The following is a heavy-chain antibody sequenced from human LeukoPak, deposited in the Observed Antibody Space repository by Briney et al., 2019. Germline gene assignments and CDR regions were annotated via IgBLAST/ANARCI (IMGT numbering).Heavy chain of an antibody. V-gene: IGHV3-23*01. Sequence: GGSLRLSCAASGFTFNIYAMTWVRQDPGKGLEWVSAIGGSGDRTNYADSVKGRFTISRDNSKNTLYLQMNSLRAEDTAVYYCAKDRTQQPYGIFDYWGQGTLVTVSS. CDR2: IGGSGDRT. D-gene: IGHD6-13*01. CDR3: AKDRTQQPYGIFDY. CDR1: GFTFNIYA. J-gene: IGHJ4*02.